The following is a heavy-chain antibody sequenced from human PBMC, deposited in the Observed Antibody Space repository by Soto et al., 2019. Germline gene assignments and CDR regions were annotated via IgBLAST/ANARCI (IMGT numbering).Heavy chain of an antibody. J-gene: IGHJ6*02. CDR2: INHSGST. CDR1: GGSFSGYY. D-gene: IGHD4-17*01. V-gene: IGHV4-34*01. Sequence: SETLSLTCAVYGGSFSGYYWSWIRQPPGKGLEWIGEINHSGSTNYNPSLKSRVTISVDTSKNQFSLKLSSVTAADTAVYYCARATRHDYGDYGGPYGMDVWGQGTTVTVSS. CDR3: ARATRHDYGDYGGPYGMDV.